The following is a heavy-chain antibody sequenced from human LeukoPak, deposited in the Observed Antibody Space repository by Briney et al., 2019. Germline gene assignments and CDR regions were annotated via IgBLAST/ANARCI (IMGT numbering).Heavy chain of an antibody. CDR2: IYYSGIT. Sequence: SETLSLXCTASGGSISSSSYYWGWSRQPPGKGLEWIGSIYYSGITYYNPSLKSRVTISVDTSKNQFSLKLSSVTAADTAVYYCARTGYCSSTSCPGSDYWGQGALVTVSS. V-gene: IGHV4-39*01. CDR3: ARTGYCSSTSCPGSDY. D-gene: IGHD2-2*01. CDR1: GGSISSSSYY. J-gene: IGHJ4*02.